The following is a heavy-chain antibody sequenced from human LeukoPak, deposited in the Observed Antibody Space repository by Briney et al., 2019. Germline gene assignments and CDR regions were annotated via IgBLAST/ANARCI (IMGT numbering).Heavy chain of an antibody. J-gene: IGHJ3*02. CDR1: GGSISSGSYY. CDR3: ARDQQQLYADGAFDI. CDR2: IYTSGST. V-gene: IGHV4-61*02. Sequence: PSETLSLTCTVSGGSISSGSYYWRWIRQPAGKGLEWIGRIYTSGSTNYNPSLKSRVTISVDTSKNQFSLKLSSVTAADTAVYYCARDQQQLYADGAFDIWGQGTMVTVSS. D-gene: IGHD6-13*01.